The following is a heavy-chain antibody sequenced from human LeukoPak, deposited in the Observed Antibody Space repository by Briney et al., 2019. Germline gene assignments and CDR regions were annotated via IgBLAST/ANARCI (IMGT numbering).Heavy chain of an antibody. D-gene: IGHD3-3*01. CDR1: GFSFSSYW. CDR2: IKQDGNEK. J-gene: IGHJ5*02. V-gene: IGHV3-7*01. Sequence: GGSLRLSCAASGFSFSSYWMTWVRQAPGKGLEWVANIKQDGNEKYYADSVKGRFTISRDNAKNSLYLQMNSLRAEDTAVYYYARVYNDFWNGGKIDPWGQGTQVTVSP. CDR3: ARVYNDFWNGGKIDP.